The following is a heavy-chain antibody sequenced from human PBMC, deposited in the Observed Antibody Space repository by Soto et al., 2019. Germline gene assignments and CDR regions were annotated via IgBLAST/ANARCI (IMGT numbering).Heavy chain of an antibody. CDR3: ARDKRYYDFWSGYRPDLGYNWFDP. CDR1: DDSITSGAYY. V-gene: IGHV4-39*07. CDR2: IQYRGST. Sequence: PSETLSLTCTVSDDSITSGAYYWGLIRQPPGKGLEWIGTIQYRGSTYYNPSLKSRVTMSLDTSKNQYSLRLSSVTAADTAVYYCARDKRYYDFWSGYRPDLGYNWFDPWGQGTLVTVSS. J-gene: IGHJ5*02. D-gene: IGHD3-3*01.